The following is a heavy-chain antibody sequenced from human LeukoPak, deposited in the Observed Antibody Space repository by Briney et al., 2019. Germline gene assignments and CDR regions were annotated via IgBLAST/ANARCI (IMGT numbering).Heavy chain of an antibody. D-gene: IGHD6-13*01. V-gene: IGHV3-7*01. CDR2: IKQDGSEK. CDR1: GFTFGGYW. CDR3: AKDVSSWYYYYYYMDV. Sequence: PGGSLRLSCAASGFTFGGYWMTWVRQAPGKGLERVANIKQDGSEKFYVDSVKGRFTVSRDNAKNSLYLQMNSLRVEDTAVYYCAKDVSSWYYYYYYMDVWGKGTTVTISS. J-gene: IGHJ6*03.